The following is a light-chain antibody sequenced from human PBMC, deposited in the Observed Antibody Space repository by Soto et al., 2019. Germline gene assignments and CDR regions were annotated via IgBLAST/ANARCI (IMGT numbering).Light chain of an antibody. Sequence: DIQMTQSPSSLSASVGDRVTITCQARQDVSNYLSWYKQKPGKAPKLLIYAASNLETGVPLRFSGSGSWTHLTFTISRLPPEDIAAYYCQQYDTLPFTCGGGSNVEIK. V-gene: IGKV1-33*01. CDR3: QQYDTLPFT. J-gene: IGKJ4*01. CDR2: AAS. CDR1: QDVSNY.